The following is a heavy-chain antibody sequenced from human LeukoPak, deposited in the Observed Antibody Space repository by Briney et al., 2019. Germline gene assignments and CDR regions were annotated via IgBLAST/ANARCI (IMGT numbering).Heavy chain of an antibody. D-gene: IGHD2-15*01. CDR3: AREGYCSGGSCYSESYYYGMDV. CDR1: GFTFSAYS. J-gene: IGHJ6*02. Sequence: QTGGSLRLSCAASGFTFSAYSMNWVRQAPGKGLEWVAYISGGGGTIYYADSVKGRFTISRDNAKNSLYLQMNSLRAEDTAVYYCAREGYCSGGSCYSESYYYGMDVWGQGTTVTVSS. V-gene: IGHV3-48*04. CDR2: ISGGGGTI.